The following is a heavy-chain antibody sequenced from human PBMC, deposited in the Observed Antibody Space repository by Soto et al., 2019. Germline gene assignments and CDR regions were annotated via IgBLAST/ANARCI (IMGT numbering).Heavy chain of an antibody. D-gene: IGHD4-17*01. CDR2: ISPYNGKT. CDR1: GYTFTEYG. J-gene: IGHJ4*02. CDR3: ARADYGDTKIYSFDH. V-gene: IGHV1-18*01. Sequence: VKVSCKTSGYTFTEYGISWFRQAPGQGLEWMGWISPYNGKTNYIQEFQDRVTITTDTSSTTVYMDLRTLKSDDTAIYFCARADYGDTKIYSFDHWGQGTLVTVSS.